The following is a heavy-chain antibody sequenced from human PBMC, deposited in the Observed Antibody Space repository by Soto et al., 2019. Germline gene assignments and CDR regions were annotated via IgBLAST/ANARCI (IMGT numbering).Heavy chain of an antibody. D-gene: IGHD6-19*01. J-gene: IGHJ4*02. V-gene: IGHV3-23*01. CDR1: GFTFSSYA. CDR3: AKGGQWLPLADY. Sequence: EVQLLESGGGLVQPGGSLRLSCAASGFTFSSYAMSWVRQAPGKGLEWVSAISGSGGSTYYTDSVKGRFTISRDNSKNTLYLQMNSLRAEDTAVYYCAKGGQWLPLADYWGQGTLVTVSS. CDR2: ISGSGGST.